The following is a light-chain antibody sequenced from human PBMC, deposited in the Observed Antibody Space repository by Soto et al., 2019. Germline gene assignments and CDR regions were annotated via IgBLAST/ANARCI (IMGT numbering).Light chain of an antibody. V-gene: IGKV3-15*01. Sequence: EMVMTQSPATLSVSPGERVTLSCRASESVHRNLAWYQQKPGQGPSLLIYYASTRATGVPDRFTGSGSGTEFTLTISSLQSEDFGVYHCQHYSNWPPPFGPGTNVEIK. CDR3: QHYSNWPPP. J-gene: IGKJ3*01. CDR2: YAS. CDR1: ESVHRN.